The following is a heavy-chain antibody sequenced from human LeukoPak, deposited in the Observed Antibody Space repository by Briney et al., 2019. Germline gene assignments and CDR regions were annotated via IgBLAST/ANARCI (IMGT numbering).Heavy chain of an antibody. CDR1: GYTLTELS. V-gene: IGHV1-24*01. CDR2: FDPEDGET. D-gene: IGHD3-22*01. Sequence: ASVKVSCKVSGYTLTELSMHWVRQAPGKGLGWLGGFDPEDGETIYPQKFQGKVTMPDDTSTDTAYMELSSLRSEDTAVYYCATGVAYYDSSGYGDYWGQGTLVTVSS. J-gene: IGHJ4*02. CDR3: ATGVAYYDSSGYGDY.